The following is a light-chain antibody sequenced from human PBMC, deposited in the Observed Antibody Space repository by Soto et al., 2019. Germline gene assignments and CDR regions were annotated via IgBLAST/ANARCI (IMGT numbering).Light chain of an antibody. Sequence: EIVMTQSPGTLSVSPLEIATLSCRASQTIDTNLAWYQQKPGQAPRLLIYGASTRATGIPARFSGSGSGTDFTLTISSLQSEDFAVYHCQQYFNWWTFGQGTKVDIK. V-gene: IGKV3-15*01. CDR2: GAS. CDR1: QTIDTN. CDR3: QQYFNWWT. J-gene: IGKJ1*01.